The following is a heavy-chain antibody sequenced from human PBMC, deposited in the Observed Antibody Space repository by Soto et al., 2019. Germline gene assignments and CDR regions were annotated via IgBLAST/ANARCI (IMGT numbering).Heavy chain of an antibody. CDR2: IYHSGST. D-gene: IGHD3-22*01. J-gene: IGHJ5*02. Sequence: QLQLQESGSGLVKTSQTLSLTCAVSGRSISSGGYSWSWIRQPPGKGLEWIGYIYHSGSTYYNPSRKRRLTLTVDWSKNQFSLKLSSVTAADTAVYYCARYYYDSSAERWFDPWGQGTLVTVSS. CDR3: ARYYYDSSAERWFDP. CDR1: GRSISSGGYS. V-gene: IGHV4-30-2*01.